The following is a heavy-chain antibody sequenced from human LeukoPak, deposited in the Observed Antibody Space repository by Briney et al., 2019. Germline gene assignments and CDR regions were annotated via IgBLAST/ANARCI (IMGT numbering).Heavy chain of an antibody. V-gene: IGHV3-30*03. J-gene: IGHJ5*02. CDR3: ARDAAINWFDP. Sequence: GGSLRLSCAASGLTFSSHWMHWVRQAPGKGLEWVAVISYDGSNKYYADSVKGRFTISRDNSKNTLYLQMNSLRAEDTAVYYCARDAAINWFDPWGQGTLVTVSS. CDR2: ISYDGSNK. D-gene: IGHD6-13*01. CDR1: GLTFSSHW.